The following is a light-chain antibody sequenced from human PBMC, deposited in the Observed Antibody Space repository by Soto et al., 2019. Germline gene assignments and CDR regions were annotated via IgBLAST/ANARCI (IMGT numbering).Light chain of an antibody. J-gene: IGKJ1*01. Sequence: IAWTQSAAPLTLSPATRASPSCGASQSLRNYLAWYQQKPGQAPRLLIYKTSNLASDVPSRFSGSGSETEFTLTITSLQPEDFATYYCQQYNSNSPTFGQGTKVDIK. CDR1: QSLRNY. V-gene: IGKV3-11*01. CDR3: QQYNSNSPT. CDR2: KTS.